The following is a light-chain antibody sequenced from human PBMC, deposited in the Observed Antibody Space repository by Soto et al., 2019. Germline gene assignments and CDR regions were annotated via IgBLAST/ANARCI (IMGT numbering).Light chain of an antibody. CDR3: HQYYSAPRA. V-gene: IGKV4-1*01. Sequence: DIVMTQSPDSLAVSLGERATIKCKSSRSVLYSSNNKNYLAWFQQKPGQPPKLLIYWASTRESGVPDRFSGSGSGTDFTLTISILQAEDAAVYYCHQYYSAPRAFGQGTKVEIK. CDR1: RSVLYSSNNKNY. J-gene: IGKJ1*01. CDR2: WAS.